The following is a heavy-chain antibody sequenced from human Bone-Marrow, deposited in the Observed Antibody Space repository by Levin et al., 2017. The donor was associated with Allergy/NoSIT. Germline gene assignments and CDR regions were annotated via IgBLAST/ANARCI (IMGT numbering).Heavy chain of an antibody. CDR1: GFTFSDYY. V-gene: IGHV3-11*01. D-gene: IGHD2-2*01. CDR3: AGYCSSTSCLRYGMDV. CDR2: ISSSGSTI. Sequence: GESLKISCAASGFTFSDYYMSWIRQAPGKGLEWVSYISSSGSTIYYADSVKGRFTISRDNAKNSLYLQMNSLRAEDTAVYYWAGYCSSTSCLRYGMDVWGQGTTVTVSS. J-gene: IGHJ6*02.